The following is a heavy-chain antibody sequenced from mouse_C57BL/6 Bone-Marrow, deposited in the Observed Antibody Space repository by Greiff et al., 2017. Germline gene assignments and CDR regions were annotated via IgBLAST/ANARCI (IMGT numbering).Heavy chain of an antibody. D-gene: IGHD2-4*01. J-gene: IGHJ2*01. V-gene: IGHV1-55*01. CDR3: ARGFGFYYDYDGH. CDR2: IYPGSGST. Sequence: VQLQQSGAELVKPGASVKMSCKASGYTFTSYWITWVKQRPGQGLEWIGDIYPGSGSTNYNEKFKSKATLTVDTSSSTAYMQLSSLTSEDSAVYYCARGFGFYYDYDGHWGQGTTLTVSS. CDR1: GYTFTSYW.